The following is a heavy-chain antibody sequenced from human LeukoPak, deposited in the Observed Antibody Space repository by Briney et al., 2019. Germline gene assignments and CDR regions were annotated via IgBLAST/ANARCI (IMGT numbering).Heavy chain of an antibody. D-gene: IGHD4/OR15-4a*01. J-gene: IGHJ3*02. CDR1: GGSISNYY. CDR2: FYARGNT. V-gene: IGHV4-4*07. CDR3: AREVITKADAFDI. Sequence: SETLSLTCYVSGGSISNYYWNWIRQPAGKGLEWIGRFYARGNTNYNPSLKSRVTMSVDTSKNQLSLKLTSVTAADTAVYYCAREVITKADAFDIWGQGTMVTLSS.